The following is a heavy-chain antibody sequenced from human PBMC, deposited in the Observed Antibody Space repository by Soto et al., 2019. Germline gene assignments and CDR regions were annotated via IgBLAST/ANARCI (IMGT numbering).Heavy chain of an antibody. CDR2: IYYSGST. J-gene: IGHJ6*02. CDR3: ARQNPAQGYYYGMDV. V-gene: IGHV4-39*01. CDR1: GCSISSSSFY. Sequence: SETLSLTCTVSGCSISSSSFYWGWVRQPPGKGLEWIGSIYYSGSTYYNPSLKSRVTISVDTSKNQFSLKLSSVTAADTAVYYCARQNPAQGYYYGMDVWGQGTTVTVSS.